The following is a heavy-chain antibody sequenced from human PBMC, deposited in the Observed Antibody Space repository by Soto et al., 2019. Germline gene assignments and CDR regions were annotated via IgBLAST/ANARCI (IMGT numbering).Heavy chain of an antibody. CDR2: IYYSGST. V-gene: IGHV4-39*01. D-gene: IGHD2-2*01. J-gene: IGHJ5*02. CDR3: ARHGGYCSSTCCYLGAWFDP. Sequence: QLQLQESGPGLVKPSETLSLTCTVSGGSISSSSYYWGWIRQPPGQGLEWIGSIYYSGSTYYNPSLKSRVTISVDPSKNQFSLKLSSVTAADTAVYYCARHGGYCSSTCCYLGAWFDPWGQGTLVTVSS. CDR1: GGSISSSSYY.